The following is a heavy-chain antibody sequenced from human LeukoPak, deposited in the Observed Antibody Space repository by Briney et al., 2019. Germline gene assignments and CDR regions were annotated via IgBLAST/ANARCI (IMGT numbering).Heavy chain of an antibody. V-gene: IGHV1-69*05. CDR1: GGTFSSYA. Sequence: GSSVKVSCKASGGTFSSYAISWVRQAPGQGLEWMGGIIPIFGTANYAQKFQGRVTITTDESTSTAYLQWSSLKASDTAMYYCARRLSPYYYDSSGYFDYWGQGTLVTVSS. CDR2: IIPIFGTA. J-gene: IGHJ4*02. CDR3: ARRLSPYYYDSSGYFDY. D-gene: IGHD3-22*01.